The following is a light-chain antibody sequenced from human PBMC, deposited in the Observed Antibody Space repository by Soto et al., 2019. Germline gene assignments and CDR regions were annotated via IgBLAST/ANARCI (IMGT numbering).Light chain of an antibody. V-gene: IGLV2-14*01. Sequence: QSALTQPASVSGSPGQSITISCTGTSSDVGGYNYVSWYQQHPGKAPKLLIYDVTNRPSVVSNRFSGSKSGNTASLTISGLQAEDEADYYCNSYTSSSNLVFGGGTKLTVL. J-gene: IGLJ3*02. CDR2: DVT. CDR1: SSDVGGYNY. CDR3: NSYTSSSNLV.